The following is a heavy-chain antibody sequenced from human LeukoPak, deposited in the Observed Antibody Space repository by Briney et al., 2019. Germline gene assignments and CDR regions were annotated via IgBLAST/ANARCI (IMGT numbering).Heavy chain of an antibody. D-gene: IGHD3-10*01. CDR2: IKQDGSEK. J-gene: IGHJ4*02. V-gene: IGHV3-7*04. Sequence: GGSLRLSCAASGFTFSSYWMGWVRQAPGKGLEWVANIKQDGSEKYYVDSVKGRFTISRDNAKNSLYLQMNSLRAEDTAVYYCARAYGSGSYSLSPDYWGQGTLVTVSS. CDR1: GFTFSSYW. CDR3: ARAYGSGSYSLSPDY.